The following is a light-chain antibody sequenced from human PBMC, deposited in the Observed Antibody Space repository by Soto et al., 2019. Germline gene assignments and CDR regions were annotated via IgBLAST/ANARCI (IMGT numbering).Light chain of an antibody. J-gene: IGLJ3*02. CDR1: SSDVGY. V-gene: IGLV2-14*01. Sequence: QSALTQPASVSGSPGQSITISCTGASSDVGYVSWYQQHPDKAPKLMIYEVSNRPSGVSKRFSGSKSGNTASLTISGLQAEDEADYYCSSYTSSSTVFGGGTKLTVL. CDR2: EVS. CDR3: SSYTSSSTV.